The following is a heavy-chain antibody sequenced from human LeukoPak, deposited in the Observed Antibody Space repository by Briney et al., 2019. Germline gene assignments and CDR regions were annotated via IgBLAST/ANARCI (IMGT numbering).Heavy chain of an antibody. CDR2: IYSADSNT. CDR3: VRRTQAGDTLGWLDP. J-gene: IGHJ5*02. D-gene: IGHD6-13*01. Sequence: GESLRISCKASGYHFAIAWITGVRQVPGKGLEWMGDIYSADSNTRYSASFQGHVTISADNSINTPYLQWSSLRASDTAMYICVRRTQAGDTLGWLDPWGQGTLVTVST. V-gene: IGHV5-51*01. CDR1: GYHFAIAW.